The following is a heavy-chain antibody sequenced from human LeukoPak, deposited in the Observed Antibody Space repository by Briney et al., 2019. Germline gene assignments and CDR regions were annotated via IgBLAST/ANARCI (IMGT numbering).Heavy chain of an antibody. CDR1: GGSISSYY. CDR2: IYYSGST. Sequence: PSETLSLTCTVSGGSISSYYWSWIRQPPGKGLEWIGYIYYSGSTNYNPSLKSRVTISVDTSKNQFSLKLSSVTAADTAVYYCARARTVTTKYYYYYYGMDVWGQGTTVTVSS. J-gene: IGHJ6*02. D-gene: IGHD4-17*01. V-gene: IGHV4-59*01. CDR3: ARARTVTTKYYYYYYGMDV.